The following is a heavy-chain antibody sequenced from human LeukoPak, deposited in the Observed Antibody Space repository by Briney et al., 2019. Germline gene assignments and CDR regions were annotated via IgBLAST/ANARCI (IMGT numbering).Heavy chain of an antibody. Sequence: GESLRLSCAASGFTFSSYGMHWLRQAPGKGLGWVAFIRYDGSNKYYADSVKGRFTISRDNSKNTLYLQMSSLRPEDTAVYYCSKDRIQLWLVDYWGQGTLVTVSS. V-gene: IGHV3-30*02. J-gene: IGHJ4*02. CDR1: GFTFSSYG. CDR3: SKDRIQLWLVDY. CDR2: IRYDGSNK. D-gene: IGHD5-18*01.